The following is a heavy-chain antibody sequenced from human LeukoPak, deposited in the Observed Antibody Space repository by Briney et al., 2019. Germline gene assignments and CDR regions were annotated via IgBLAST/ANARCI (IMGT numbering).Heavy chain of an antibody. D-gene: IGHD3-22*01. CDR3: ARHYYDRSDSYSFDY. J-gene: IGHJ4*02. Sequence: MTSETLSLTCTVSGGSISGYYWSWIRQPPGKGLEWIGYLYSSGSTNYNPSLKSRVTISFDTSENQFSLKLSSVTAADTAVYYCARHYYDRSDSYSFDYWGQGTLVTVSS. CDR2: LYSSGST. CDR1: GGSISGYY. V-gene: IGHV4-59*08.